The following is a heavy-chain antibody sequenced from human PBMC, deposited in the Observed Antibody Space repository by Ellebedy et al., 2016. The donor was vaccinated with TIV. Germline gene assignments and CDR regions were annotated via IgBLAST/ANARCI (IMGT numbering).Heavy chain of an antibody. D-gene: IGHD4-17*01. V-gene: IGHV3-74*01. CDR1: GFPFSSYW. J-gene: IGHJ3*02. CDR3: ARDYGDYTYSDAFDI. CDR2: INSDGSST. Sequence: ESLKISCAASGFPFSSYWMHWVRQAPGKGLVWVSRINSDGSSTSYADSVKGRFTISRDNAKNTLYLQMNSLRAEDTAVYYCARDYGDYTYSDAFDIWGQGTMVTVSS.